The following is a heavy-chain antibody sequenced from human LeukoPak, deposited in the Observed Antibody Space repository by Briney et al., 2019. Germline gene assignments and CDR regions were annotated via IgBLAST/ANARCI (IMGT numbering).Heavy chain of an antibody. J-gene: IGHJ4*02. Sequence: GGSLRLSCAASGFTFSSYAMHWVRQAPGKGLEYVSAISSNGGSTYYAGSVKGRFTISRDNSKNTLYLQMGSLRSEDTAVYYCARGVAQLVGFDYWGQGTLATVSS. V-gene: IGHV3-64*02. CDR1: GFTFSSYA. CDR2: ISSNGGST. CDR3: ARGVAQLVGFDY. D-gene: IGHD6-13*01.